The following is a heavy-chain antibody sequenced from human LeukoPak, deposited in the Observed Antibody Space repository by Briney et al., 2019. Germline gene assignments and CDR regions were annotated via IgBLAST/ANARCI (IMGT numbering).Heavy chain of an antibody. J-gene: IGHJ4*02. Sequence: PGGSLRLSCAASGFTFSSYWMSWVRQAPGKGLEWVANIKQDGSEKYYVDSVKGRFTISRDNAKNSLYLQMNSLRAEDTAVYYCARETLDSSGWYATIDYWGQGTLVTVSS. CDR3: ARETLDSSGWYATIDY. CDR1: GFTFSSYW. CDR2: IKQDGSEK. D-gene: IGHD6-19*01. V-gene: IGHV3-7*01.